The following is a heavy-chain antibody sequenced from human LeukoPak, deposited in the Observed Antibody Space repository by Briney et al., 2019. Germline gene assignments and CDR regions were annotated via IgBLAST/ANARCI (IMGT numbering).Heavy chain of an antibody. CDR2: IWYDGSNK. D-gene: IGHD5-18*01. Sequence: GGSLRLSCAASGFTFSSYGMHWVRQAPGKGLEWVAVIWYDGSNKYYADSVKGRFTISRDNSKNTLYLQMNSLRAEDTAVYFCARVSVQLWSSSDYWGQGTLVTVSS. V-gene: IGHV3-33*01. J-gene: IGHJ4*02. CDR3: ARVSVQLWSSSDY. CDR1: GFTFSSYG.